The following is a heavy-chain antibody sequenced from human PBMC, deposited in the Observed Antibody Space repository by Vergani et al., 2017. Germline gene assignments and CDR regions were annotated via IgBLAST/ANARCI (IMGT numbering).Heavy chain of an antibody. J-gene: IGHJ2*01. D-gene: IGHD1-1*01. CDR3: AGSGLEPLVYFDL. Sequence: QVQLQESGPGLVKPSQTLSLTCTVSGGSISSGGYYWSWIRQHPGKGLEWIGYIYYSGSTYYNPSLKSLVTISVDTSKSQFSLKLSSVTAADTAVYYCAGSGLEPLVYFDLWGRGPLVTVSS. V-gene: IGHV4-31*01. CDR2: IYYSGST. CDR1: GGSISSGGYY.